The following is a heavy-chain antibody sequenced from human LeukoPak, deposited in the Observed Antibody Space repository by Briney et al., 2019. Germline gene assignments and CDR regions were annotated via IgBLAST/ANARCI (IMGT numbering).Heavy chain of an antibody. Sequence: PSETLSLTCAVSGGSISSGGYSWSWIRQPPGKGLEWIGYICHSGSTYYNPSLKGRVTISVDRSKNQFSLKLSSVTAADTAVYYCASMTTVTTGAFDYWGQGTLVTVSS. CDR1: GGSISSGGYS. V-gene: IGHV4-30-2*01. CDR2: ICHSGST. D-gene: IGHD4-17*01. J-gene: IGHJ4*02. CDR3: ASMTTVTTGAFDY.